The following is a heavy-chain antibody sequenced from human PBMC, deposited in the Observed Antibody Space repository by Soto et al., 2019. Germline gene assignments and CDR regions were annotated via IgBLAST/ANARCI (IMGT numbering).Heavy chain of an antibody. CDR3: ARKILGSTTRPNYWYFEL. V-gene: IGHV3-23*01. CDR2: ISGGGDAA. D-gene: IGHD7-27*01. CDR1: GFTFINYA. Sequence: EVQVLESGGGLVQPGGSLRLSCAGSGFTFINYAMNWVRQAPGKGLEWVSSISGGGDAAFFPDSVGGRFTISRDNSKNTVTLQMTSLGVDDTAVYYCARKILGSTTRPNYWYFELWGRGTLVTVSS. J-gene: IGHJ2*01.